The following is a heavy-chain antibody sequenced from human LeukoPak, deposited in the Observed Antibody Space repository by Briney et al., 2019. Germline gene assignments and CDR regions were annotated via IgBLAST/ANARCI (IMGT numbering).Heavy chain of an antibody. CDR1: GFTFSDYA. Sequence: GGSLRLSCVASGFTFSDYAMNWVRQAPGKGLEWVSTFKTNYNQVYYAESVRGRFTISTDNSKNTAYLQMNSLRVEDTALYYCARSVPVYTRFDFWGQGALVTVSS. V-gene: IGHV3-23*05. CDR3: ARSVPVYTRFDF. J-gene: IGHJ4*02. D-gene: IGHD5/OR15-5a*01. CDR2: FKTNYNQV.